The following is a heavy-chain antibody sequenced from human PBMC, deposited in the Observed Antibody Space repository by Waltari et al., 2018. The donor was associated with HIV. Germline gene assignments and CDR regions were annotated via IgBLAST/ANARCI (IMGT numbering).Heavy chain of an antibody. CDR2: ISSRGGGT. CDR3: AKDGGRYGILTGYFDY. V-gene: IGHV3-23*04. CDR1: GFTFRTYA. D-gene: IGHD3-9*01. J-gene: IGHJ4*02. Sequence: EVQLVESGGGLVQPGGSLRIACADYGFTFRTYAMSWVRQAPGKGLEWVSAISSRGGGTFYADSVKGRFTISRDNSKNTLYLQMNSLRVEDTAVYYCAKDGGRYGILTGYFDYWGQGTLVPVSS.